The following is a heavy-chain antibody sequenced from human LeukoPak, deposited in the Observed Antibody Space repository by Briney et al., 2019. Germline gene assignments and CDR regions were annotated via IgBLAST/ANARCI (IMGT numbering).Heavy chain of an antibody. J-gene: IGHJ6*02. CDR2: IWYDGSNK. CDR3: ATPTGLGYYYGMDV. CDR1: GFTFSSYG. D-gene: IGHD1-14*01. Sequence: GGSLRLSCAASGFTFSSYGMHWVRQAPGKGLEWVGVIWYDGSNKYYGDSVKGRFTISRDNSKNTLYLQMNSLRAEDTAVYYCATPTGLGYYYGMDVWGQGTTVTVSS. V-gene: IGHV3-30*02.